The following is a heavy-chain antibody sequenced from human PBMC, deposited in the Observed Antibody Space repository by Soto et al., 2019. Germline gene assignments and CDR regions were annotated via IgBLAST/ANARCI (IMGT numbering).Heavy chain of an antibody. CDR3: ARDPPYYDFGSRLYYYYGMDV. Sequence: PGGTLRLSCAASGFTFSSYSMNWIRQAPGKGLEWVSSISSSSSYRYYADSVKGRFTISRDNAKNSLYLQMNSLRAEATAVYYCARDPPYYDFGSRLYYYYGMDVWGQGTTVTVSS. D-gene: IGHD3-3*01. CDR2: ISSSSSYR. V-gene: IGHV3-21*01. CDR1: GFTFSSYS. J-gene: IGHJ6*02.